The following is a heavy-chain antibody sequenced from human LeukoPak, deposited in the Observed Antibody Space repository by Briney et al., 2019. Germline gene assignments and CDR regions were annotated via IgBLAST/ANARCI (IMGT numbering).Heavy chain of an antibody. V-gene: IGHV4-39*07. CDR1: GGSISSYY. Sequence: SETLSLTCTVSGGSISSYYWSWIRQPPGKGLEWIGSIYYSGSTYYNPSLKSRVTISVDTSKNQFSLKLSSVTAADTAVYYCARDSGRELPPDYWGQGTLVTVSS. J-gene: IGHJ4*02. D-gene: IGHD1-26*01. CDR2: IYYSGST. CDR3: ARDSGRELPPDY.